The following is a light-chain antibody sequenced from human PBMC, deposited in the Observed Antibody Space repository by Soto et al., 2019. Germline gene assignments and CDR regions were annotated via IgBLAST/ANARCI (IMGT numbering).Light chain of an antibody. CDR2: AAS. CDR3: QQVNSYPLT. Sequence: DIQLTQSASFLSASVGDRVTITCRASQDISNYLMWHQQKPGKAPKRLIYAASTLQSGVPSRFSGSGSGTEFTLTISSLQPDDFATYYCQQVNSYPLTFGGGTKVEIK. CDR1: QDISNY. J-gene: IGKJ4*01. V-gene: IGKV1-9*01.